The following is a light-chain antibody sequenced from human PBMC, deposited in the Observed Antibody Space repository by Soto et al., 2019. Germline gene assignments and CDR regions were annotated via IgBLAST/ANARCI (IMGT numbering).Light chain of an antibody. CDR3: SSYTGDSTPFV. V-gene: IGLV2-14*01. J-gene: IGLJ1*01. CDR1: SSDFGDYSY. Sequence: QSALTQPASVSGSPGQSITISCTGTSSDFGDYSYVSWYQHHPGKAPKLMIYEVSNRPSGVSNRFSGSKSGNTASLTISGLQAEDESDYYCSSYTGDSTPFVLGTGTKVTVL. CDR2: EVS.